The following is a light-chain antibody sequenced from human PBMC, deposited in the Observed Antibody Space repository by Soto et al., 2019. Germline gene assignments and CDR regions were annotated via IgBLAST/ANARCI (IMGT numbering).Light chain of an antibody. V-gene: IGKV4-1*01. J-gene: IGKJ1*01. CDR1: QSVLYSPNNKNY. Sequence: DIVMTQPPDSLAMSLGERATINCKSSQSVLYSPNNKNYLAWYQQKPGQPPKLLVYWASTRESGVPDRFSGSGSETDFTLTINSLQAEDVAVYYCQQYINAPQTFGQGTKVEIK. CDR3: QQYINAPQT. CDR2: WAS.